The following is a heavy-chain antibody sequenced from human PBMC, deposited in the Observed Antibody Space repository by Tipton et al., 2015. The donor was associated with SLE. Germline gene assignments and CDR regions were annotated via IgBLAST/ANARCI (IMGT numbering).Heavy chain of an antibody. D-gene: IGHD1-14*01. CDR3: AKDTGKEEVPLYFDY. Sequence: SLRLSCAASGFTFSSYAMSWVRQAPGKGLEWVSAISGSGGSTYYADSVKGRFTISRDNSKNTLYLQMNSLRAEDTAVYYCAKDTGKEEVPLYFDYWGQGTLVTVSS. CDR2: ISGSGGST. J-gene: IGHJ4*02. CDR1: GFTFSSYA. V-gene: IGHV3-23*01.